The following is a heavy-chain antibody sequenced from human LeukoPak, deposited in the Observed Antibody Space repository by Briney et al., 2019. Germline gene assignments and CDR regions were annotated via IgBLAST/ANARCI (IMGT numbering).Heavy chain of an antibody. CDR2: ISSDGSRV. Sequence: GGSLRLSCAASGFTFSDYWMHWVRQAPGKGLVWVSRISSDGSRVTYADSVKGRFTISRDNAKNSLYLQMNSLRAEDTAVYYCARDLRSSGYYAFDYWGQGTLVTVSS. V-gene: IGHV3-74*01. J-gene: IGHJ4*02. CDR1: GFTFSDYW. D-gene: IGHD3-22*01. CDR3: ARDLRSSGYYAFDY.